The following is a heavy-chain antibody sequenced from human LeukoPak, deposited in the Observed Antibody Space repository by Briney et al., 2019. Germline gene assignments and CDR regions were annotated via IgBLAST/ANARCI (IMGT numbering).Heavy chain of an antibody. V-gene: IGHV4-59*08. CDR2: IYYSGST. J-gene: IGHJ3*02. CDR3: AAITIFTYDAFDI. D-gene: IGHD3-9*01. Sequence: SETLSLTCTVSGGSISSYYWSWIRQPPGKGLEWIGYIYYSGSTNYNPSHKSRVTISVDTSKNQFSLKLSSVTAADTAVYYCAAITIFTYDAFDIWGQGTMVTVSS. CDR1: GGSISSYY.